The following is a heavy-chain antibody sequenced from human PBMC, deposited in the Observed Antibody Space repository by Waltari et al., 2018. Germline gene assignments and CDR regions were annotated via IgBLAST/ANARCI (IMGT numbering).Heavy chain of an antibody. V-gene: IGHV4-39*01. CDR1: GDSISSSGFY. CDR2: IYYDGST. J-gene: IGHJ5*02. Sequence: QPQLQESGPGLVKPSETLSLTCNVSGDSISSSGFYWVWIRQSPGKGLEWIGSIYYDGSTYYSPSLRSRVTISADTSKNQFSLKLTSVTAADTAVYFCSRVNDRSDGGWFDPWGQGILVTVSS. D-gene: IGHD3-16*01. CDR3: SRVNDRSDGGWFDP.